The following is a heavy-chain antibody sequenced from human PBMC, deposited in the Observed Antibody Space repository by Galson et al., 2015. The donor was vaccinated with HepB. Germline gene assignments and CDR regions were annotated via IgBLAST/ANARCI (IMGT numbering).Heavy chain of an antibody. Sequence: SLRLSCAASGFTFGDYAMSWFRQAPGKGLEWVGFIRSKAYGGTTEYAASVKGRFTISRDDSKSIAYLQMNSLKTEDTDVYYCTREENFWSGYYPMDVWGQGTTVTVSS. CDR1: GFTFGDYA. CDR3: TREENFWSGYYPMDV. V-gene: IGHV3-49*03. D-gene: IGHD3-3*01. CDR2: IRSKAYGGTT. J-gene: IGHJ6*02.